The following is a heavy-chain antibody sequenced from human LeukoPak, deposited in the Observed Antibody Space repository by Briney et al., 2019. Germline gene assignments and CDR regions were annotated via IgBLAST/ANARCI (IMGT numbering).Heavy chain of an antibody. CDR1: GFTFSSYA. V-gene: IGHV3-30*04. CDR3: ARNYFDY. CDR2: IAYDGSNK. Sequence: TGGSLRLSCAASGFTFSSYAMHWVRQAPGKGLEWVAVIAYDGSNKYYADSVKGRFTISRDNSKNTLYLQMNSLRAEDTAVYSCARNYFDYWGQGTLVTVSS. J-gene: IGHJ4*02.